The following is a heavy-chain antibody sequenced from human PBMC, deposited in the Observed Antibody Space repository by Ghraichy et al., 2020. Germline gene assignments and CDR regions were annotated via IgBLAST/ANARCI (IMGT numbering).Heavy chain of an antibody. J-gene: IGHJ3*02. V-gene: IGHV3-49*03. D-gene: IGHD2-21*02. CDR2: IRSKAYGGTT. CDR3: ARDHIVVVTPDAFDI. CDR1: GFTFGDYA. Sequence: GGSLRLSCRASGFTFGDYAMSWFRQAPGKGLEWVGYIRSKAYGGTTEYAAPVKGRFTISRDDSKSIAFLQMSSLKTEDTAVYYCARDHIVVVTPDAFDIWGQGTMVTVSS.